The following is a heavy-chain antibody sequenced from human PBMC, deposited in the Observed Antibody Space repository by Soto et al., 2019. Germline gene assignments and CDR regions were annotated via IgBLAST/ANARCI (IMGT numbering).Heavy chain of an antibody. CDR1: GFTFSSYW. J-gene: IGHJ6*02. Sequence: GGSLRLSCAASGFTFSSYWMHWVRQAPGKGLVWVSRINSDGSSTSYADSVKGRFTIPRDNAKNTLYLQMNSLRAEDTAVYYCARRQPYYYYYGMDVWGQGTTVTVSS. CDR3: ARRQPYYYYYGMDV. D-gene: IGHD6-13*01. V-gene: IGHV3-74*01. CDR2: INSDGSST.